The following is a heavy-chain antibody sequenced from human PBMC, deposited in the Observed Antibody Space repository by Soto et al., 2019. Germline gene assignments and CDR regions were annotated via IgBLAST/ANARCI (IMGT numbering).Heavy chain of an antibody. J-gene: IGHJ6*02. CDR2: ISYDGSNK. D-gene: IGHD6-13*01. CDR1: GFTFSSYA. CDR3: ARDSSSWSYYYYYGMDV. Sequence: QVQLVESGGGVVQPGRSLRLSCAASGFTFSSYAMHWVRQAPGKGLEWVAVISYDGSNKYYADSVKGRFTISRDNSKNTLYLQMNSLRAEDTAVYYCARDSSSWSYYYYYGMDVWGQGTTVTVSS. V-gene: IGHV3-30-3*01.